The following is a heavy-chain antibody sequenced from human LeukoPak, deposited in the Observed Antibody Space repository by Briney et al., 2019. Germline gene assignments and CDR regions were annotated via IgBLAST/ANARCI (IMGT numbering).Heavy chain of an antibody. V-gene: IGHV3-23*01. CDR3: AKDGDGWDYYDSSGYYYPDY. CDR1: GFTFSSYA. J-gene: IGHJ4*02. CDR2: ISGSGGST. Sequence: GGSLRLPCAASGFTFSSYAMSWVRQAPGKGLEWVSAISGSGGSTYYADSVKGRFTISRDNSKNTLYLQMNSLRAEDTAVYYCAKDGDGWDYYDSSGYYYPDYWGQGTLVTVSS. D-gene: IGHD3-22*01.